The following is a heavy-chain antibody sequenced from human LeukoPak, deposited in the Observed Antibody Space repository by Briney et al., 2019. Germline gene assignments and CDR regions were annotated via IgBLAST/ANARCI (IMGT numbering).Heavy chain of an antibody. Sequence: PGRSLRLSCAASGFTFSSYGMHWVRQAPGKGLEWVAVIWYDGSNKYYADSVKGRFTISRDNSKNTLYLQMNSLRAEDTAVYYCARSGGIQLWLQSYHFDYWGQGTLVTVSS. CDR1: GFTFSSYG. CDR2: IWYDGSNK. D-gene: IGHD5-18*01. CDR3: ARSGGIQLWLQSYHFDY. J-gene: IGHJ4*02. V-gene: IGHV3-33*01.